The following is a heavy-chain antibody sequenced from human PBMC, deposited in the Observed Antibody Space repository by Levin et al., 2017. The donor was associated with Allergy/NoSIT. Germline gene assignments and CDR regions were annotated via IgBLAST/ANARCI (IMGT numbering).Heavy chain of an antibody. V-gene: IGHV3-73*01. CDR1: GFTLSGSA. Sequence: LTSETLSLTCAASGFTLSGSAVHWVRQASGKGLEWLGRIRSKANNYATAYAASVQGRFIISRDDSKNTADLQMNSLKTEDTAVYYCSNYDILTGFLSWGQGTLVTVSS. J-gene: IGHJ5*02. CDR3: SNYDILTGFLS. CDR2: IRSKANNYAT. D-gene: IGHD3-9*01.